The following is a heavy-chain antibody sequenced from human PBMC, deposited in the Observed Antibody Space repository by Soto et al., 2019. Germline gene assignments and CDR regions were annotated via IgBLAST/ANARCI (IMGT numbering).Heavy chain of an antibody. Sequence: PAQTLSLTCAISGDSVSSNSAAWNCIRQSPSRGLEWLGRTYYRSKWYNDYAVSVKSRITINPDTSKNQFSLQLNSVTPEDTAVYYCARGIMITFGGVIASSWFDPWGQGTLVTVSS. J-gene: IGHJ5*02. CDR2: TYYRSKWYN. V-gene: IGHV6-1*01. CDR3: ARGIMITFGGVIASSWFDP. CDR1: GDSVSSNSAA. D-gene: IGHD3-16*02.